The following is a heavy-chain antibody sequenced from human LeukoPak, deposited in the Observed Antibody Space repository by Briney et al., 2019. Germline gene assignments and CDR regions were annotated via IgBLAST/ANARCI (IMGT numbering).Heavy chain of an antibody. Sequence: GGSLRLSCAASGFTFSGSAMHWVRQAPGKGLEWVAFIRYDGSNKYYADSVKGRFTISRDNSKNTLYLQMNSLRAEDTAVYYRARPRVGATGWFDPWGQGTLVTVSS. CDR3: ARPRVGATGWFDP. V-gene: IGHV3-30*04. CDR2: IRYDGSNK. CDR1: GFTFSGSA. D-gene: IGHD1-26*01. J-gene: IGHJ5*02.